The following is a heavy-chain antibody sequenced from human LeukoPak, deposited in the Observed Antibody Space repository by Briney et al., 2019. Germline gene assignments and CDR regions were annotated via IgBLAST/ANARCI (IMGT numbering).Heavy chain of an antibody. J-gene: IGHJ3*01. Sequence: GRSLRLSCAASGCIFSSYGMHWVRQAPGKGLEWVAVIWYDGSDKYHADSVKGRFTISRDNSKNTLYLQMNSLRAEDTAVYYCARDRGSSGWYGSAFDFWGQGTMVTVSS. CDR1: GCIFSSYG. V-gene: IGHV3-33*01. CDR2: IWYDGSDK. D-gene: IGHD6-19*01. CDR3: ARDRGSSGWYGSAFDF.